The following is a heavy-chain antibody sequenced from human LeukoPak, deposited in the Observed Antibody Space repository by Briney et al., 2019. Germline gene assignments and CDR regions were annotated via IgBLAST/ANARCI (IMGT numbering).Heavy chain of an antibody. V-gene: IGHV3-48*04. Sequence: GGSLRLSCAASGFTFSSYSMNWVRQAPGKGLEWVSCISSSGSTIYYADSVKGRFTISRDNAKNSLYLQMNSLRAEDTAVYYCARDSNYPFFDYWGQGTLVTVSS. CDR2: ISSSGSTI. J-gene: IGHJ4*02. CDR3: ARDSNYPFFDY. CDR1: GFTFSSYS. D-gene: IGHD4-11*01.